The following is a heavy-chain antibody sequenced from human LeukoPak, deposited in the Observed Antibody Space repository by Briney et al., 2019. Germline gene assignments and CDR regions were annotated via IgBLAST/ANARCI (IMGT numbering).Heavy chain of an antibody. J-gene: IGHJ4*02. V-gene: IGHV4-4*07. D-gene: IGHD4-17*01. Sequence: PSETLSLTCTVSGYSINSGYYWSWIRQPAGKGLEWIGRIYTSGSTNYNPSLKSRVTMSVDTSKNQFSLKLSSVTAADTAVYYCARDPGVGYWGQGTLVTVSS. CDR1: GYSINSGYY. CDR3: ARDPGVGY. CDR2: IYTSGST.